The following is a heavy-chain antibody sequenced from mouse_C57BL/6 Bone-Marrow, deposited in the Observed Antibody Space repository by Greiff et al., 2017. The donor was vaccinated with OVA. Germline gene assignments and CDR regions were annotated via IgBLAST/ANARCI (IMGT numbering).Heavy chain of an antibody. D-gene: IGHD2-4*01. J-gene: IGHJ3*01. CDR3: AVYYYYDWFAY. CDR1: GYTFTSYW. Sequence: QVQLQQSGAELVMPGASVKLSCKASGYTFTSYWMHWVKQRPGQGLEWIGEIDPSDSYTNYNQKFKGKSTLTVDKSSSTAYMQLSSLTSEDSAVYYCAVYYYYDWFAYWGQGTLVTVSA. V-gene: IGHV1-69*01. CDR2: IDPSDSYT.